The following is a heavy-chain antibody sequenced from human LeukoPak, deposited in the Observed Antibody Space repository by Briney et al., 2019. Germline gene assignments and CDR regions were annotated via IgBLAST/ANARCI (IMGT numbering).Heavy chain of an antibody. J-gene: IGHJ6*03. Sequence: SETLSLTCAVYGGSFSGYYWSWIRQPPGKGLEWIGEINHSGSTNYNPSLKSRVTISVDTSKNQFSLKLSSVTAADTAVYYCARDPRVVPAARYYYYYMDVWGKGTTVTVSS. V-gene: IGHV4-34*01. CDR1: GGSFSGYY. CDR3: ARDPRVVPAARYYYYYMDV. CDR2: INHSGST. D-gene: IGHD2-2*01.